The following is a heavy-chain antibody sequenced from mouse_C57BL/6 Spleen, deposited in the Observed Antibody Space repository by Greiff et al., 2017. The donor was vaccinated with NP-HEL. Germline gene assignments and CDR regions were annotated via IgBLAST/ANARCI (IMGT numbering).Heavy chain of an antibody. CDR1: GYTFTSYW. Sequence: QVQLQQSGTELVKPGASVKLSCKASGYTFTSYWMHWVKQRPGQGLEWIGNINPSNGGTNYNEKFKSKATLTVDKSSSTAYMQLSSLTSEDSAVYYCAREKGIYYDYEGEYYFDYWGQGTTLTVSS. CDR3: AREKGIYYDYEGEYYFDY. J-gene: IGHJ2*01. CDR2: INPSNGGT. D-gene: IGHD2-4*01. V-gene: IGHV1-53*01.